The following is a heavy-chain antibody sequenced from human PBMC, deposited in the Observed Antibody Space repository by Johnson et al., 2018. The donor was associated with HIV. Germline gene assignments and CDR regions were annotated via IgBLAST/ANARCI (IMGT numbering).Heavy chain of an antibody. D-gene: IGHD6-19*01. J-gene: IGHJ3*02. CDR2: IYSGGST. CDR3: AKDRIAVAGNDAFDI. CDR1: GFSVSNNY. Sequence: VQLVESGGGLVKPGGSLRLSCVISGFSVSNNYMSWVRQAPGQGLEWVAVIYSGGSTYYADSVKGRFTLSRDNSKNTLYLPMNRLRAEDTAVYYCAKDRIAVAGNDAFDIWGQGTMVTVSS. V-gene: IGHV3-66*02.